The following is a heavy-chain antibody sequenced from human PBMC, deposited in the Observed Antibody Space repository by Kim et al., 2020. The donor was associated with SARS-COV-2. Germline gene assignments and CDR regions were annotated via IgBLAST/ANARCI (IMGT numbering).Heavy chain of an antibody. CDR2: IWYDGSNK. D-gene: IGHD4-17*01. CDR1: GFTFSSYG. V-gene: IGHV3-33*06. Sequence: GGSLRLSCAASGFTFSSYGMHWVRQAPGKGLEWVAVIWYDGSNKYYADSVKGRFTISRDNSKNTLYLQMNSLRAEDTAVYYCAKASHYGDLSDYWGQGTLVTVSS. J-gene: IGHJ4*02. CDR3: AKASHYGDLSDY.